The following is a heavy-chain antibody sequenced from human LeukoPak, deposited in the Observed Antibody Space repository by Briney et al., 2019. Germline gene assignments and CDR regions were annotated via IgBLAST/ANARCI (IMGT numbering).Heavy chain of an antibody. CDR1: GYTFTSYD. Sequence: ASVKVSCKASGYTFTSYDINWVRQATGHGLEWMGWMNPNSGNTGYAQKFQGRVTMTRNTSISTAYMELSSLRSEDTAVYYCARDPIRRFDNWFDPWGQGTLVTVSS. V-gene: IGHV1-8*01. CDR3: ARDPIRRFDNWFDP. CDR2: MNPNSGNT. J-gene: IGHJ5*02.